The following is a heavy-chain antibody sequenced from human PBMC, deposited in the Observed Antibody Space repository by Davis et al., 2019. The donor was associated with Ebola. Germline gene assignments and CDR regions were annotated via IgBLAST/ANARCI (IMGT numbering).Heavy chain of an antibody. V-gene: IGHV3-23*01. CDR1: GFTFSSYA. D-gene: IGHD2-2*01. Sequence: GESLKISCAASGFTFSSYAMSWVRQAPGKGLEWVSAISGSGGSTYYADSVKGRFTISRDNSKNTLYLQMNSLRAEDTAVYYCEKDLASQLLSQGDAFDIWGQGTMVTVSS. J-gene: IGHJ3*02. CDR3: EKDLASQLLSQGDAFDI. CDR2: ISGSGGST.